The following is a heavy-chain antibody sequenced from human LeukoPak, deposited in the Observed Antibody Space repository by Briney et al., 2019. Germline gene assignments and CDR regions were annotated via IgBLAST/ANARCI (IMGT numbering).Heavy chain of an antibody. CDR1: GFTFSSYE. CDR3: ARRAGAYSHPYDY. Sequence: KSGGSLRLSCVASGFTFSSYEMNWVRQAPGKGLEWVGSIYYSGNTYYNASLKSQVSISIDTSKNRFSLKLTSVTAADTAVYYCARRAGAYSHPYDYWGQGTLVTVSS. D-gene: IGHD4/OR15-4a*01. J-gene: IGHJ4*02. V-gene: IGHV4-39*01. CDR2: IYYSGNT.